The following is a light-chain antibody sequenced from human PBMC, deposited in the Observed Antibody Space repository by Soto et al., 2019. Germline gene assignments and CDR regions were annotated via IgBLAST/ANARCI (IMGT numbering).Light chain of an antibody. CDR2: EVG. CDR3: SSYTTSSTGV. CDR1: SSDVGAFNY. J-gene: IGLJ3*02. Sequence: QSALTQPASVSGSPGQSITISCTGSSSDVGAFNYVSWYQQNPGKAPKLLIFEVGNRPSGVSHRFSGSKSGNTAYLTISGLQSEDEAEYYCSSYTTSSTGVFGGGTQLTVL. V-gene: IGLV2-14*01.